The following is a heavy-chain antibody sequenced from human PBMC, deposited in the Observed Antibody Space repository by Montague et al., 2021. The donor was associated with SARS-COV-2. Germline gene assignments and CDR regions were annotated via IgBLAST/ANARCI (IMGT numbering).Heavy chain of an antibody. Sequence: SLRLSCAASGFTFNTYAMSWVRQAPGKGLEWVSTISSSGESTYYTDSVKGRFTISRDSSKNTLYLQMCSLGADDTAVYYCAKSRFQLMLDDFDMWGQGTMVTVSS. V-gene: IGHV3-23*01. CDR1: GFTFNTYA. CDR3: AKSRFQLMLDDFDM. J-gene: IGHJ3*02. D-gene: IGHD2-2*01. CDR2: ISSSGEST.